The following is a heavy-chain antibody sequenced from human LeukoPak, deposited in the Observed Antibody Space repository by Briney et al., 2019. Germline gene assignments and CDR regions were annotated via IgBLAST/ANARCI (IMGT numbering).Heavy chain of an antibody. CDR3: ASSLGYCSSTSCRTFDY. CDR1: GGSISSSNW. Sequence: SETLSLTCAVSGGSISSSNWWSWVRQPPGKGLEWIGEIYHSGSTNYNPSLKSRVTISVDKSENQFSLKLSSVTAADTAVYYCASSLGYCSSTSCRTFDYWGQGTLVTVSS. J-gene: IGHJ4*02. D-gene: IGHD2-2*01. V-gene: IGHV4-4*02. CDR2: IYHSGST.